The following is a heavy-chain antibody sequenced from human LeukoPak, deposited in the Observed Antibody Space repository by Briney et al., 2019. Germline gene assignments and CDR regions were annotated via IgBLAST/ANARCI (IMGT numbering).Heavy chain of an antibody. CDR2: IRSKAYGGTT. CDR3: TRASWIQLWAFEY. CDR1: GFTFGAYA. D-gene: IGHD5-18*01. V-gene: IGHV3-49*04. Sequence: GGSLRLSCTASGFTFGAYAMSWVRQAPGQGREWVGFIRSKAYGGTTEYAASVKGRFTISRDDSKSIAYLQMNSLKTEDTAVYYCTRASWIQLWAFEYWGQGTLVTVSS. J-gene: IGHJ4*02.